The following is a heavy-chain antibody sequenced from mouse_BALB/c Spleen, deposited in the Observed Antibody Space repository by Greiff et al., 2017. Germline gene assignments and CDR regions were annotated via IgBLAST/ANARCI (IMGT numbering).Heavy chain of an antibody. V-gene: IGHV1S137*01. CDR1: GYTFTDYA. J-gene: IGHJ3*01. CDR2: ISTYYGDA. Sequence: VQLQQSGAELVRPGVSVKISCKGSGYTFTDYAMHWVKQSHAKSLEWIGVISTYYGDASYNQKFKGKATMTVDKSSSTAYMELARLTSEDSAIYYCARSYYGNYVPFSYWGQGTLVTFSA. D-gene: IGHD2-10*01. CDR3: ARSYYGNYVPFSY.